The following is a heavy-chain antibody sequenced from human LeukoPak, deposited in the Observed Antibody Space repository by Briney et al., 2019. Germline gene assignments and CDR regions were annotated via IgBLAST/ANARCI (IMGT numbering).Heavy chain of an antibody. D-gene: IGHD3-10*01. CDR1: GFTFSSYA. CDR2: ISGSGGST. J-gene: IGHJ4*02. V-gene: IGHV3-23*01. CDR3: AKHYYGSGSQKYYFDY. Sequence: PGGSLRLSCEASGFTFSSYAMSWVRQAPGKGLEWVSAISGSGGSTYYADSVKGRFTISRDNSKNTLYLQMNSLRPEDTAVYYCAKHYYGSGSQKYYFDYWGQGTLVTVSS.